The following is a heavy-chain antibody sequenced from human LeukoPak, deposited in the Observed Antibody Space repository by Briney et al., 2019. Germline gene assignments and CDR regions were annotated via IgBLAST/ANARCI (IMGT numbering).Heavy chain of an antibody. D-gene: IGHD1-26*01. CDR3: ARDVERYSGTYAFDI. V-gene: IGHV3-21*01. J-gene: IGHJ3*02. Sequence: GGSLRLSCAASGFTFSSYSMNWVRQAPGKGLEWVSSISSSSSYIYYADSVKGRFTISRDNAKNSLYPQMNSLRAEDTAVYYCARDVERYSGTYAFDIWGQGTMVTVSS. CDR2: ISSSSSYI. CDR1: GFTFSSYS.